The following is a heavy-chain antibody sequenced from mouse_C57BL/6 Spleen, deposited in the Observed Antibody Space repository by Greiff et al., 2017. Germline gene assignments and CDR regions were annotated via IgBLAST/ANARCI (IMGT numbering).Heavy chain of an antibody. D-gene: IGHD1-2*01. V-gene: IGHV7-3*01. Sequence: DVKLVESGGGLVQPGGSLSLSCAASGFTFTDYYMSWVRQPPGKALEWLGFIRNKANGYTTEYSASVKGRFTISRDNSQSILYLQMNALRAEDSATYYCARYYGGSLTIDYWGQGTTLTVSS. CDR3: ARYYGGSLTIDY. J-gene: IGHJ2*01. CDR2: IRNKANGYTT. CDR1: GFTFTDYY.